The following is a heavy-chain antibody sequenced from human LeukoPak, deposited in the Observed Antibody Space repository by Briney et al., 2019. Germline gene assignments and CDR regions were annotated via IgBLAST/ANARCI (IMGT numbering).Heavy chain of an antibody. Sequence: GGSLRLSCAASGFTFSDYYMSWIRQAQGKGLEGVLYISSSGSTIYYTYSVKGRFTISRDNAKNSLYLQMNSLRADDTAVYYCAREGQQWLVRGGYYFDYWGQGPLVTVSS. V-gene: IGHV3-11*01. D-gene: IGHD6-19*01. CDR1: GFTFSDYY. CDR3: AREGQQWLVRGGYYFDY. J-gene: IGHJ4*02. CDR2: ISSSGSTI.